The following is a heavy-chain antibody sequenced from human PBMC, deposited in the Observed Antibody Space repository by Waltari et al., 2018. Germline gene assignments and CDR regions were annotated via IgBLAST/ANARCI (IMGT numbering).Heavy chain of an antibody. CDR2: IIPIFGTA. V-gene: IGHV1-69*01. Sequence: QVQLVQSGAEVTKPGSSVKVSCKASGGTFSSYAISWVRQAPGQGLAWRGGIIPIFGTANYAQKFQGRVTITADESTSTAYMELSSLRSEDTAVYYCARSNKGRYYDILTGRRRFDPWGQGTLVTVSS. D-gene: IGHD3-9*01. CDR3: ARSNKGRYYDILTGRRRFDP. CDR1: GGTFSSYA. J-gene: IGHJ5*02.